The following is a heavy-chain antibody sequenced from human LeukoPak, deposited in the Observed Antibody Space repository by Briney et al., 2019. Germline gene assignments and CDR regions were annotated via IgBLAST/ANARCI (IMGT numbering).Heavy chain of an antibody. CDR1: GFIVSQNY. CDR3: ARVTSGSSYRPFDY. Sequence: GGSLRLSCAASGFIVSQNYMSWVRQAPGKGLEWVSVIFRGDDTNYVDSAKGRFTISRDSAKNSLYLQMNSLRAEDTAVYYCARVTSGSSYRPFDYWGQGTLVTVSS. V-gene: IGHV3-66*01. J-gene: IGHJ4*02. D-gene: IGHD3-10*01. CDR2: IFRGDDT.